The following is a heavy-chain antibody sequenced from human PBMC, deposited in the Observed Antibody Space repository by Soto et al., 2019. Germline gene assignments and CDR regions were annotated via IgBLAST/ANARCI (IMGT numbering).Heavy chain of an antibody. CDR3: AFFTTSFDVFDV. J-gene: IGHJ3*01. Sequence: LQVSGQGLEWMGWMNPNSANSGSAPKFRGRLTMTRNSSITTAYMELSSLTSDDTAVYFCAFFTTSFDVFDVWGQGTMVTVSS. V-gene: IGHV1-8*01. CDR2: MNPNSANS.